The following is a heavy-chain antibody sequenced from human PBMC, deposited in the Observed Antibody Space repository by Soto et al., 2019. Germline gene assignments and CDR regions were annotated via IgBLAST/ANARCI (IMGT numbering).Heavy chain of an antibody. J-gene: IGHJ6*02. V-gene: IGHV4-59*01. CDR3: ARTLFVRGVISYYYGMDV. CDR1: GGSISSYY. CDR2: IYYSGST. Sequence: SETLSLTCTVSGGSISSYYWSWIRQPPGKGLEWIGYIYYSGSTNYNPSLKSRVTISVDTSKNQFSLKLSSVTAADTAVYYCARTLFVRGVISYYYGMDVWGQGTTVTVSS. D-gene: IGHD3-10*01.